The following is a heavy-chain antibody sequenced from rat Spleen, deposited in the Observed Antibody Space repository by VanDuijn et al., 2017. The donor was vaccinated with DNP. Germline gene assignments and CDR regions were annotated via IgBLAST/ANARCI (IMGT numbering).Heavy chain of an antibody. CDR1: GFTFSNYG. CDR3: ARHGRRVFDY. D-gene: IGHD1-11*01. J-gene: IGHJ3*01. CDR2: ISYDGSST. V-gene: IGHV5-29*01. Sequence: EVQLVESGGGLVQPGRSLKLSCAASGFTFSNYGMAWVRQAPTKGLEWVASISYDGSSTYYRDSVKGRFTISRDNAESTLYLQMNSLRSEDMATYFCARHGRRVFDYWGQGTLVTVSS.